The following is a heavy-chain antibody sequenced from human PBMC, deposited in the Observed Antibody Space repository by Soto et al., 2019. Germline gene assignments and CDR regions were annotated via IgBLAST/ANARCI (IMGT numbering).Heavy chain of an antibody. CDR3: ARGGPSPHSRGYRGNKRWFDP. J-gene: IGHJ5*02. CDR1: GYTFTSYA. CDR2: INAGNGNT. Sequence: ASVKVSCKASGYTFTSYAMHWVRQAPGQRLEWMGWINAGNGNTKYSQKFQGRVTITRDTSASTAYMELSSLRSEDTAVYYCARGGPSPHSRGYRGNKRWFDPWGQGTLVTVSS. V-gene: IGHV1-3*01. D-gene: IGHD6-25*01.